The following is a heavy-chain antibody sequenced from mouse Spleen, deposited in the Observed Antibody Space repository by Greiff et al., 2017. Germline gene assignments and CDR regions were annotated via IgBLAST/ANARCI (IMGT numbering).Heavy chain of an antibody. D-gene: IGHD4-1*01. CDR1: GYTFTSYW. Sequence: VQLQQSGAELVKPGASVKLSCKASGYTFTSYWMQWVKQRPRQGLEWIGEIDPSDSYTNYNQKFKGKATLTVDTSSSTAYMQLSSLTSEDSAVYYCARRLGRGYFDYWGQGTTLTVSS. CDR2: IDPSDSYT. J-gene: IGHJ2*01. CDR3: ARRLGRGYFDY. V-gene: IGHV1-50*01.